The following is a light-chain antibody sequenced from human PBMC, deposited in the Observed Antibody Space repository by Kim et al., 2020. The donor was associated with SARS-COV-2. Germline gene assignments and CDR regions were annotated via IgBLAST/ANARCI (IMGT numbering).Light chain of an antibody. CDR2: GKN. CDR3: NSRDSSGNHLGHVV. V-gene: IGLV3-19*01. Sequence: TVRITCQGDSLRSYYASWYQQKPGQAPVLVIYGKNNRPSGIPDRFSGSSSGNTASLTITGAQAEDEADYYCNSRDSSGNHLGHVVFGGGTQLTVL. CDR1: SLRSYY. J-gene: IGLJ2*01.